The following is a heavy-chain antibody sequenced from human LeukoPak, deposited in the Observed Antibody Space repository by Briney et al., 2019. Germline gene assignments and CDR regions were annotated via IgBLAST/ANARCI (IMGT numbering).Heavy chain of an antibody. D-gene: IGHD3-22*01. J-gene: IGHJ4*02. CDR1: GFTFSSYA. CDR2: ISGSGGST. V-gene: IGHV3-23*01. CDR3: AKDANYLRSSGYLIPIDF. Sequence: PGGSLRLSCAASGFTFSSYAMSWVRQAPGKGLEWVSAISGSGGSTYYADSVKGRFNISRDNSRNTLHLQMNSLRIEDTAFYYCAKDANYLRSSGYLIPIDFWGQGTLVTVSS.